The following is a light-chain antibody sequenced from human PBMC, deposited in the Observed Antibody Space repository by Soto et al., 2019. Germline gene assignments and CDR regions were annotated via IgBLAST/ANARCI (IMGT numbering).Light chain of an antibody. J-gene: IGLJ2*01. CDR3: SSYTSRNTLA. CDR1: SSDVGGYNF. CDR2: EVT. V-gene: IGLV2-14*01. Sequence: QSALTQPASVSGSPGQSITISCTGTSSDVGGYNFVSWYQQHPGKAPKLMIYEVTDRPSGVSNRFSGSMSGSTASLTISGLQAEDEADYYCSSYTSRNTLAFGGGTKLTVL.